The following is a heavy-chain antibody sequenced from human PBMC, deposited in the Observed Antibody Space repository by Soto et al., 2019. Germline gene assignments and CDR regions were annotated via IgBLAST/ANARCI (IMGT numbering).Heavy chain of an antibody. Sequence: ASVKVSCKASGYPFTRYSIRWVRQAPGQGLEWMGWISGYNGDTEYSKNFQGRLTMTIDTSTTTASMELRSLRSDDTAVYYCARASLTIFGAPFGKDVWGQGTSVTVS. CDR1: GYPFTRYS. D-gene: IGHD3-3*01. V-gene: IGHV1-18*04. CDR2: ISGYNGDT. CDR3: ARASLTIFGAPFGKDV. J-gene: IGHJ6*02.